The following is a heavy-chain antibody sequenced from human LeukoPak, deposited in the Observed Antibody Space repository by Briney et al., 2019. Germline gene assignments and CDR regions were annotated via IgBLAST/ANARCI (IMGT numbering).Heavy chain of an antibody. CDR3: AREAQVGVIDY. V-gene: IGHV4-61*02. D-gene: IGHD3-10*01. Sequence: SETLSLTRTVSGGSISSGSYYWSWIRQPAGKGLEWIGRIYTSGSTNYNPSLKSRVTISVDTSKNQFSLKLSSVTAADTAVYYCAREAQVGVIDYWGQGTLVTVSS. J-gene: IGHJ4*02. CDR2: IYTSGST. CDR1: GGSISSGSYY.